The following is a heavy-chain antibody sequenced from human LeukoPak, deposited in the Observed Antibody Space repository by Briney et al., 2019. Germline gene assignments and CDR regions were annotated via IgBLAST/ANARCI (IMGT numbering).Heavy chain of an antibody. CDR1: GFTFSSYA. CDR3: AKGGQWELLGYFDY. CDR2: ISYDGSNK. V-gene: IGHV3-30-3*01. J-gene: IGHJ4*02. D-gene: IGHD1-26*01. Sequence: GGSLRLSCAASGFTFSSYAMHWVRQAPGKGLEWVAVISYDGSNKYYADSVKGRFTISRDNSKNTLYLQMNSLRAEDTAVYYCAKGGQWELLGYFDYWGQGTLVTVSS.